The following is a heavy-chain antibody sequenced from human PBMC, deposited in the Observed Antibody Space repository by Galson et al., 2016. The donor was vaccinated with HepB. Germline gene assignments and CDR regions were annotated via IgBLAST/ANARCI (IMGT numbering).Heavy chain of an antibody. V-gene: IGHV4-38-2*01. D-gene: IGHD1-26*01. CDR1: GYSISSSYF. CDR2: ISHSGDT. Sequence: ETLSLTCSVSGYSISSSYFWGWIRQPPEKGLEWIGSISHSGDTYYNPSVKSRVTMLVDTSKNQFSLKLSSVTAADMAVYYCARFGPSGSYFDYWGQGTLVTVSS. CDR3: ARFGPSGSYFDY. J-gene: IGHJ4*02.